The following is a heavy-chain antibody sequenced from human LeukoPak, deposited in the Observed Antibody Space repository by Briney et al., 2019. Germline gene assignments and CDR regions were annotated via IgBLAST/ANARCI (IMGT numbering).Heavy chain of an antibody. CDR3: ARSYDSSGYRSPLHY. V-gene: IGHV4-34*01. CDR2: INHSGST. J-gene: IGHJ4*02. Sequence: SETLSLTCSIYVGSFIGYYWRWIRQPPGKGLEWIGEINHSGSTNYNPSLKSRVTISVDTPKNQFSLKLSSVTAAETAVYYCARSYDSSGYRSPLHYWGQGTLVTVSS. CDR1: VGSFIGYY. D-gene: IGHD3-22*01.